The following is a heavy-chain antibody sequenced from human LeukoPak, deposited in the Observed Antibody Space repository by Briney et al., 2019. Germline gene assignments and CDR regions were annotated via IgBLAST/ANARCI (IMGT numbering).Heavy chain of an antibody. J-gene: IGHJ6*03. CDR1: GGSISSHY. CDR2: IFYSGST. D-gene: IGHD1-1*01. V-gene: IGHV4-59*11. CDR3: VKHGPGGRGYLDV. Sequence: PSETLSLTCTVSGGSISSHYCSWVRLSPTKGLEWIGYIFYSGSTDYSPSLTSRVAISIDTSKSYLSLKLISVTAADTAVYYCVKHGPGGRGYLDVWGVGTTVTVSS.